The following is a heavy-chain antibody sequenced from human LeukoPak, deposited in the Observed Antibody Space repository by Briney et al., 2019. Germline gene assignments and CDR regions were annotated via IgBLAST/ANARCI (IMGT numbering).Heavy chain of an antibody. Sequence: KPGGSLRLSCAASGFTVNNAWMSWVRHAPGKGLEWLGRIKRETDGGTIDYAAPVKGRFTISRDDSRNTLYLQMDSLKIEDTAVYYCTTDRYYDNSELQFQHWGQGTLVTVSS. CDR2: IKRETDGGTI. CDR1: GFTVNNAW. J-gene: IGHJ1*01. V-gene: IGHV3-15*01. D-gene: IGHD3-22*01. CDR3: TTDRYYDNSELQFQH.